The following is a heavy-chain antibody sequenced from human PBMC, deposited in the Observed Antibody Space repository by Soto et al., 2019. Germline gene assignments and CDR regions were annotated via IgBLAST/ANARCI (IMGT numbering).Heavy chain of an antibody. J-gene: IGHJ5*02. Sequence: GASVKVSCKASGGTFSSYAISWVRQAHGQGLEWTGGIIPIFGTANYAQKFQGRVTITADESTCTAYMELSSLRSEDTAVYYCARDLDTYYYGSGSSWFDPWGQGTLVTVSS. V-gene: IGHV1-69*13. CDR1: GGTFSSYA. CDR2: IIPIFGTA. CDR3: ARDLDTYYYGSGSSWFDP. D-gene: IGHD3-10*01.